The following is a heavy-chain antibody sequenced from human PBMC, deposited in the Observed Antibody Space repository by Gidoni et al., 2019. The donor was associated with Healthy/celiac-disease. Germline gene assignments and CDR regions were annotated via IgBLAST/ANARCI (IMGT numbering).Heavy chain of an antibody. CDR2: ISGSGGST. D-gene: IGHD2-21*02. CDR3: ATLIVVVTPGTGHY. Sequence: EVQLLESGGGLVQPVGSLRLSCAASGFTFSSYAMRWVRQAPGKGLGWVSSISGSGGSTYYAYSVKGRFTISRDNSKNTLYLQMNSLRAEDTAVYDCATLIVVVTPGTGHYWGQGTLVTVSS. V-gene: IGHV3-23*01. CDR1: GFTFSSYA. J-gene: IGHJ4*02.